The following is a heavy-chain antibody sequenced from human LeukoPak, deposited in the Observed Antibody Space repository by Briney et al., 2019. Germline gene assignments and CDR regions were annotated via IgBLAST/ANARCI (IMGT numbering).Heavy chain of an antibody. D-gene: IGHD2-2*01. CDR2: IIPIFGTA. V-gene: IGHV1-69*05. CDR1: GGTFSSYA. Sequence: SVKVSCKASGGTFSSYAISWVRQAPGQGLEWMGGIIPIFGTANYAQKFQGRVTITTDESTSTAYAELSSLRSEDTAVYYCARRYCSSTSCHRTLNWFDPWGQGTLVTVSS. J-gene: IGHJ5*02. CDR3: ARRYCSSTSCHRTLNWFDP.